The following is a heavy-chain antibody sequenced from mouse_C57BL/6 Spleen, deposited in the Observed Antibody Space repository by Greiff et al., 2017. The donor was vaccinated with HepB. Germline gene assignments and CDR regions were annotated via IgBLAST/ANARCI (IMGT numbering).Heavy chain of an antibody. Sequence: QVQLKQSGPGLVQPSQSLSITCTVSGFSLTSYGVHWVRQSPGKGLEWLGVIWSGGNTDYNAAFISRLSISKDNSKSQVFFKMNSLQADDTAIYYWARKSGGKNFDYWGQGTTLTVSS. J-gene: IGHJ2*01. D-gene: IGHD2-1*01. CDR2: IWSGGNT. CDR1: GFSLTSYG. CDR3: ARKSGGKNFDY. V-gene: IGHV2-2*01.